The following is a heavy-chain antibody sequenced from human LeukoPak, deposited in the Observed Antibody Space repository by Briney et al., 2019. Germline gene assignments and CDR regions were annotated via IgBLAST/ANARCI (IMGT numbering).Heavy chain of an antibody. CDR1: GGSISSRSYS. CDR2: MYYTGNT. Sequence: SETLSLTCTVSGGSISSRSYSWGWIRQPPGKGLEWIVSMYYTGNTDYNPSLKSRLTMSVDTSKNQFSLKLSSVTAADTAVYFCAKGYTNGVNQEVWLDPWGQGTLVTVSS. CDR3: AKGYTNGVNQEVWLDP. J-gene: IGHJ5*02. D-gene: IGHD2-8*01. V-gene: IGHV4-39*07.